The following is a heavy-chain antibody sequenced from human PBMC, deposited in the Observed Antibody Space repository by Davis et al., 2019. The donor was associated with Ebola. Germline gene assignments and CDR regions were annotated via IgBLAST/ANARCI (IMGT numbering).Heavy chain of an antibody. CDR2: IVYDGSNK. D-gene: IGHD2-8*02. J-gene: IGHJ6*02. Sequence: GGSLRLSCAASGFTFSSYGMHWVRQAPGKGLEWVAFIVYDGSNKYYADSVKGRFTISRDNSKNTLYVQMNSLRAEDTAVYYCAKVRKIWSRYGMDVWGQGTTVTISS. CDR3: AKVRKIWSRYGMDV. CDR1: GFTFSSYG. V-gene: IGHV3-30*02.